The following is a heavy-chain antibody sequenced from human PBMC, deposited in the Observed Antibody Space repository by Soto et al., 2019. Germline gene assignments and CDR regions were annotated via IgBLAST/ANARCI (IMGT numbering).Heavy chain of an antibody. CDR2: IYSGGST. V-gene: IGHV3-53*04. CDR3: ARVGWNDFNGYYYYMDV. J-gene: IGHJ6*03. D-gene: IGHD1-1*01. CDR1: GFTVSSNY. Sequence: GGSLRLSCAASGFTVSSNYMSWVRQAPGKGLEWVSVIYSGGSTYYADSVRGRFTISRHNSKNTLYLQMNSLRAEDTAVYYCARVGWNDFNGYYYYMDVWGKGTTVTVSS.